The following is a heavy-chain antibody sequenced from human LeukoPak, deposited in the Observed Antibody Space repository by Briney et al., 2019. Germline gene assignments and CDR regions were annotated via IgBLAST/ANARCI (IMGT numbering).Heavy chain of an antibody. CDR2: IYSGSTT. CDR3: ASPTPHCGGDCYGAFDI. V-gene: IGHV3-53*01. CDR1: GFNFNTYW. Sequence: PGGSLRLSCAASGFNFNTYWMSWVRQAPGKGLEWVSVIYSGSTTYYADSVKGRFTISRDNSKNTLYLQMNSLRAEDTAVYYCASPTPHCGGDCYGAFDIWGQGTMVTVSS. J-gene: IGHJ3*02. D-gene: IGHD2-21*02.